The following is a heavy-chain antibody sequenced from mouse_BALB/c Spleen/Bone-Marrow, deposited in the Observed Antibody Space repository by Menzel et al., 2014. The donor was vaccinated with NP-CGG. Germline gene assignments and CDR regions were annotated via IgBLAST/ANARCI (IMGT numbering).Heavy chain of an antibody. CDR2: IDPANGNT. V-gene: IGHV14-3*02. CDR1: GFNIKDTY. CDR3: ARLGNYGPGYAWDY. Sequence: VQLQQSGAELVKPGASVKLSCTASGFNIKDTYMHWVKQRPEQGLEWIGRIDPANGNTKYDPKFQGKATITADTSSNTAYLQLSSLTSEDTAVYYCARLGNYGPGYAWDYWGQGTSVTVSS. J-gene: IGHJ4*01. D-gene: IGHD2-1*01.